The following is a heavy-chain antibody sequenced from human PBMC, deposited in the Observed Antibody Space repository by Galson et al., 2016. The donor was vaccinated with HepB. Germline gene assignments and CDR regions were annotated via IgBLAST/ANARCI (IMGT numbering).Heavy chain of an antibody. J-gene: IGHJ3*02. D-gene: IGHD6-19*01. CDR2: IYSGGGT. Sequence: SLRLSCAASGFTVSRYYMSWVRQAPGKGLEWVSAIYSGGGTIYADAAEDRFTISSNNSSKTPYVQKNNLRAEDTAVYYCARNYPGSSGNVGTFDIWGQGTLVTVSS. CDR1: GFTVSRYY. CDR3: ARNYPGSSGNVGTFDI. V-gene: IGHV3-53*01.